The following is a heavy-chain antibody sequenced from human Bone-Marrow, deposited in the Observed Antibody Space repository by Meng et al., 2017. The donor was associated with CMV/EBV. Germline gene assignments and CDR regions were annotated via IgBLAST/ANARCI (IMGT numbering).Heavy chain of an antibody. CDR3: ARAFKTATYYYNSSGYYYGY. Sequence: ASVKVSCKASGYTFTSYGISRVRQAPGQGLEWMGWISAYNGNTNYAQKSQGRVTMTTDTSTSTADMELRRLRSDDTAVYYCARAFKTATYYYNSSGYYYGYWGQGTLVTVPS. J-gene: IGHJ4*02. V-gene: IGHV1-18*01. D-gene: IGHD3-22*01. CDR2: ISAYNGNT. CDR1: GYTFTSYG.